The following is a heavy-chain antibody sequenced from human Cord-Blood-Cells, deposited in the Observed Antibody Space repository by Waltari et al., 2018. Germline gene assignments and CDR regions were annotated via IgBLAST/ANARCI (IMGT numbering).Heavy chain of an antibody. D-gene: IGHD3-10*01. Sequence: EVQLVESGGGLIQPGGSLRLSCAASGFTVSSNYMSWVRQAPGKGVEWVSVIYSGGSTYYADSVKGRFTISRDNSKNTLYLQMNSLRAEDTAVYYCARVGGSGSYNWFDPWGQGTLVTVSS. J-gene: IGHJ5*02. CDR2: IYSGGST. CDR3: ARVGGSGSYNWFDP. CDR1: GFTVSSNY. V-gene: IGHV3-53*01.